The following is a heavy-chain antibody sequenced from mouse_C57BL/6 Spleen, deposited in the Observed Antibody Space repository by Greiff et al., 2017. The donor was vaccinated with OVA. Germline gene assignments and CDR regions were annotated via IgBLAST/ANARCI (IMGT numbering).Heavy chain of an antibody. CDR1: GYTFTDYY. D-gene: IGHD1-1*01. V-gene: IGHV1-76*01. Sequence: QVQLQQSGAELVRPGASVKLSCKASGYTFTDYYINWVKQRPGQGLEWIARIYPGSGNTYYNEKFKGKATLTAEKSSSTAYMQLSSLTSEDSAVYFCARWSDYGSSYYVWGTGTTVTVSS. J-gene: IGHJ1*03. CDR3: ARWSDYGSSYYV. CDR2: IYPGSGNT.